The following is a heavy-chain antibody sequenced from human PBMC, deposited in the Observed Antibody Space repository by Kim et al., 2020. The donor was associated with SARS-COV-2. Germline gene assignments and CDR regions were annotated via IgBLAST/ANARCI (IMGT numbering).Heavy chain of an antibody. V-gene: IGHV1-18*01. D-gene: IGHD3-9*01. CDR1: GYTFTSYG. J-gene: IGHJ5*02. Sequence: ASVKVSCKASGYTFTSYGISWVRQAPGQGLEWMGWISAYNGNTNYAQKLQGRVTMTTDTSTSTAYMELRSLRSDDTAVYYCARVPPDILTGYYNNWFDPWGQGTLVTVSS. CDR2: ISAYNGNT. CDR3: ARVPPDILTGYYNNWFDP.